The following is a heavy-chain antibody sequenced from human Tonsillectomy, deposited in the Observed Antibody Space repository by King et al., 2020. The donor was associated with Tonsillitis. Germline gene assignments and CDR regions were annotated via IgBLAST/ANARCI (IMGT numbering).Heavy chain of an antibody. Sequence: QLQESGPGLVKPSGTLSLTCAVSGGSISSSNWWSWVRQPPGKGLEWIGEIYHSGSTHYNPSLKSRVTISVDKSTNQFSLKLSSVTAADTAVYYCAREEAARDDAFDIWGQGTMVTVSS. CDR3: AREEAARDDAFDI. V-gene: IGHV4-4*02. J-gene: IGHJ3*02. CDR2: IYHSGST. D-gene: IGHD6-6*01. CDR1: GGSISSSNW.